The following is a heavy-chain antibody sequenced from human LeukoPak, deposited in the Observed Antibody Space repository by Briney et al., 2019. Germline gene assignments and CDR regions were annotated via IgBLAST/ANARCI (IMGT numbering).Heavy chain of an antibody. CDR3: ARVSGSYFRWFDP. J-gene: IGHJ5*02. V-gene: IGHV4-34*01. CDR2: INHSGST. CDR1: GGSFSGYY. D-gene: IGHD1-26*01. Sequence: SETLSLTCAVYGGSFSGYYWSWIRQPPGKGLEWIGEINHSGSTNYNPSLKSRVSISVDTSRNQFSLKLSSVTAADTAVYYCARVSGSYFRWFDPWGQGTLVTVSS.